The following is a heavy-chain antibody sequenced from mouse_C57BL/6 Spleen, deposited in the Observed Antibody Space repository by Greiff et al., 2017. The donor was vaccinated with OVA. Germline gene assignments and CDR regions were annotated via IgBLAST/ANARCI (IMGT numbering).Heavy chain of an antibody. D-gene: IGHD1-1*01. V-gene: IGHV1-64*01. J-gene: IGHJ3*01. CDR1: GYTFTSYW. CDR2: IHPNSGST. CDR3: ARDYGSRAWFAY. Sequence: QVQLQQPGAELVKPGASVKLSCKASGYTFTSYWMHWVKQRPGQGLEWIGMIHPNSGSTNYNEKFKSKATLTVDKSSSTAYMQLSSLTSEDSAVYYCARDYGSRAWFAYRGQGTLVTVSA.